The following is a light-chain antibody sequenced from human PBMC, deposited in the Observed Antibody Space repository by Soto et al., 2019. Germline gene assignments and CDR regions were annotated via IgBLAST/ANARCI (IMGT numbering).Light chain of an antibody. CDR2: GTS. Sequence: EIVMTQSPAALSVSPGERATLSCRASQIVSDNLAWYQQKPGQAPRLLIFGTSTRATGIPARFSGSGSGTEFTLTISSLQSEDFAVYYCQQYKNWPPWTFGQGTKVEIK. CDR1: QIVSDN. V-gene: IGKV3-15*01. CDR3: QQYKNWPPWT. J-gene: IGKJ1*01.